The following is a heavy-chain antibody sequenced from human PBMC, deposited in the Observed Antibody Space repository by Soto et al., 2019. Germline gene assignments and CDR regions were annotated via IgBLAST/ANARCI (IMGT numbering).Heavy chain of an antibody. V-gene: IGHV3-30*18. J-gene: IGHJ6*02. CDR3: AKDLRYYDRSGPSVTTVYGIDV. CDR2: ISFDGSNE. Sequence: QVRLVESGGGVVQPGRSLRLSCAASGLTFRNYGFHWVRQAPGKGLEWVAVISFDGSNEYYVDSVKGRFTISRDDSKNTVYLQMNSLRPEDTAMYYCAKDLRYYDRSGPSVTTVYGIDVCGQGTAVTVS. CDR1: GLTFRNYG. D-gene: IGHD3-22*01.